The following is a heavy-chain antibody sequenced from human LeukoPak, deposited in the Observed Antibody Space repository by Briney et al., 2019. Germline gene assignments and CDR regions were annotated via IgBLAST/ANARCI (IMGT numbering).Heavy chain of an antibody. J-gene: IGHJ3*02. CDR3: ARHPTPGIAAAGALAFDI. D-gene: IGHD6-13*01. CDR2: IYYSGNT. CDR1: GGSISSYY. V-gene: IGHV4-59*08. Sequence: SETLSLTCTVSGGSISSYYWSWIRQPPGKGLEWIGYIYYSGNTNYNPSLNSRVAISVDTSKNQFSLKLSSVTAADTAVYYCARHPTPGIAAAGALAFDIWGQGTMVTVPS.